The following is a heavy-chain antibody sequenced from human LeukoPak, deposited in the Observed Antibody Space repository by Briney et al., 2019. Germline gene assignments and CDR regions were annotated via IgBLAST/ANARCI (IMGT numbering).Heavy chain of an antibody. CDR1: GFTFSTYG. Sequence: GGSLRLSCTASGFTFSTYGMHWVRQAPGKGLEWVAVISYDGSNEYYADSVKGRFTISRDNSKNTLYLQMSSLRAEDTAVYYCAKEFNRGLPDYWGQGTLVTVPS. J-gene: IGHJ4*02. D-gene: IGHD2-21*01. CDR3: AKEFNRGLPDY. V-gene: IGHV3-30*18. CDR2: ISYDGSNE.